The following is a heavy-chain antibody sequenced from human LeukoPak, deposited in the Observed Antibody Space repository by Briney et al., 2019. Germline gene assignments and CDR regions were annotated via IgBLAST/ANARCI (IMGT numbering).Heavy chain of an antibody. CDR3: KSRAHEVVTASDY. J-gene: IGHJ4*02. V-gene: IGHV4-4*02. Sequence: SETLSLTCAVSGGSISSDHWWTWVRQPPGKGLEWIGEVFHNGRTKYNPSFQSRLTMSVDNSKNLFSLKLTSVTAADTAVYYCKSRAHEVVTASDYWGQGTQVTVST. CDR2: VFHNGRT. CDR1: GGSISSDHW. D-gene: IGHD2-21*02.